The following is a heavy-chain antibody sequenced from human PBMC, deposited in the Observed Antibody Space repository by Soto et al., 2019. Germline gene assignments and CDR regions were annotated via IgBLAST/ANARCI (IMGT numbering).Heavy chain of an antibody. J-gene: IGHJ4*02. CDR2: IYHSGIT. CDR3: AAGGGLPRYY. D-gene: IGHD5-12*01. CDR1: GGSISSGGYS. Sequence: QLQLQESGSGLVKPSQTLSLTCAVSGGSISSGGYSWSWIRQPPGKGLEWIGYIYHSGITYYNPSLKGRVTIPVDRSKNQCSLKLSSVTAADTAVYYCAAGGGLPRYYWGQGTLVTVSS. V-gene: IGHV4-30-2*01.